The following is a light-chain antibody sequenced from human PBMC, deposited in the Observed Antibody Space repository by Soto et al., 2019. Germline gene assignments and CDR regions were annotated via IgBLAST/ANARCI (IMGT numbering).Light chain of an antibody. Sequence: EIVLTQSPDTLSLSPWERATLSCRASQSVSSDYLVWYQQKPGQAPRLLIYGASRRATGIPDRFSGSGSGTDFILTISRLEPEDFAVYYCQHYDNSPPSVTFGPGTRLEI. V-gene: IGKV3-20*01. CDR2: GAS. CDR1: QSVSSDY. CDR3: QHYDNSPPSVT. J-gene: IGKJ5*01.